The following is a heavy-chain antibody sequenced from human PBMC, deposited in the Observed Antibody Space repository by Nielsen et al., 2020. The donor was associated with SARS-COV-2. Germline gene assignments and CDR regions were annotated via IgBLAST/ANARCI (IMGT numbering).Heavy chain of an antibody. D-gene: IGHD3-22*01. Sequence: LRLSCTVSGGSISSYYWCWIRQPPGKGLEWIGYIYYSGSTNYNPSLKSRVTISVDTSKNQFSLKLSSVTAADTAVYYCAREVRTYYYDSSGYYHFDYWGQGTLVTVSS. CDR1: GGSISSYY. J-gene: IGHJ4*02. V-gene: IGHV4-59*12. CDR3: AREVRTYYYDSSGYYHFDY. CDR2: IYYSGST.